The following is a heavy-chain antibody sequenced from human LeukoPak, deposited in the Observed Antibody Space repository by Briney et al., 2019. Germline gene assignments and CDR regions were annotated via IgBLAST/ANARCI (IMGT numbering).Heavy chain of an antibody. CDR1: GGTFSSYA. CDR2: INPNSGGT. CDR3: ARGVTARGFYYYMDV. V-gene: IGHV1-2*02. J-gene: IGHJ6*03. Sequence: ASVKVSCKASGGTFSSYAISWVRQAPGQGLEWVGWINPNSGGTSYAQKFQGRVTMTRDTSISTAYMDLSRLRSDDTAVYYCARGVTARGFYYYMDVWGKGTTVTISS. D-gene: IGHD2-21*02.